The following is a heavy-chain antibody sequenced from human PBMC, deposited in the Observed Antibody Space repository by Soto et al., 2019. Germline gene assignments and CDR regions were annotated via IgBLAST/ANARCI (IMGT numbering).Heavy chain of an antibody. V-gene: IGHV3-53*01. J-gene: IGHJ6*02. CDR3: ARDIILAAAGRLYYYGMDV. CDR2: IYSGGST. CDR1: GFTVSSNY. Sequence: GGSLRLSCAASGFTVSSNYMSWFRQAPGKGLEWVSVIYSGGSTYYADSVKGRFTISRDNSKNTLYLQMNSLRAEDTAVYYCARDIILAAAGRLYYYGMDVWGQGTTVTVSS. D-gene: IGHD6-13*01.